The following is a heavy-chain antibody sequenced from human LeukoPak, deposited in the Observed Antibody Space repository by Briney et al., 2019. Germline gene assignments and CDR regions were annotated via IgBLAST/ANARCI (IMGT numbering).Heavy chain of an antibody. D-gene: IGHD2-2*01. CDR1: GGSMKRSY. CDR2: IDDSGNT. CDR3: ARDSSPAALPYMDA. V-gene: IGHV4-59*01. Sequence: PSETLSLTCLVSGGSMKRSYWTWIRQAPGKGLEWIGNIDDSGNTNYSPSLKSRVTISPDTSKNQFSLRVTSVTAADRALYFCARDSSPAALPYMDAWGKGTTVTV. J-gene: IGHJ6*03.